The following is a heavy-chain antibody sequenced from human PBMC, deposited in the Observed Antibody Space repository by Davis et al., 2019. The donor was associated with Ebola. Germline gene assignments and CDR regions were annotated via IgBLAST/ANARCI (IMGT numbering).Heavy chain of an antibody. V-gene: IGHV3-74*01. CDR2: INSDGSST. Sequence: PGGSLRLSCAASGFTFSGYWMHWVRQAPGKGLVWVSRINSDGSSTTYADSVKGRFTISRDNAKNTLYLQMNSLGAEDTAVYYCARLWVAATPFDYWGQGTLVTVSS. J-gene: IGHJ4*02. CDR1: GFTFSGYW. CDR3: ARLWVAATPFDY. D-gene: IGHD2-15*01.